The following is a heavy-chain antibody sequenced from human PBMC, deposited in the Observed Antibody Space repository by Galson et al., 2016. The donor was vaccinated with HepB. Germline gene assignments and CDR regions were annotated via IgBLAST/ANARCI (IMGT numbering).Heavy chain of an antibody. CDR1: GFTFSRYS. J-gene: IGHJ4*02. V-gene: IGHV3-21*01. CDR2: ISHSSNYI. Sequence: SLRLSCAVSGFTFSRYSMNWVRQAPGKGLEWVPSISHSSNYIYYAASVKGRFTVSRDNAKNSLYLQMNSLRAEDTAVYYCARVISGSYADYWGQGTLVTVSS. CDR3: ARVISGSYADY. D-gene: IGHD6-19*01.